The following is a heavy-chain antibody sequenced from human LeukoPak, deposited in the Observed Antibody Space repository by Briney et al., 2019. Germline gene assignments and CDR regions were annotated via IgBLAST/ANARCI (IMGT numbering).Heavy chain of an antibody. D-gene: IGHD2-2*01. V-gene: IGHV4-4*02. CDR2: ICHSGNT. Sequence: SGTLSLTCAVSGGAISSANWWSWARQPPGKGLEWIGEICHSGNTNYNPSLKSRVTISVDKSKNQFSLKLTSVTAADTAVYYCARESCTSSSCYARYYYGMDVWGKGTTVTVSS. CDR3: ARESCTSSSCYARYYYGMDV. CDR1: GGAISSANW. J-gene: IGHJ6*04.